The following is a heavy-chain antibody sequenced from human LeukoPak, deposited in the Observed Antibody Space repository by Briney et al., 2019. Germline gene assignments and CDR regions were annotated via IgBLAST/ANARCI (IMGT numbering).Heavy chain of an antibody. CDR2: ISSSGSTI. D-gene: IGHD4-17*01. V-gene: IGHV3-48*03. CDR1: GFTFSSYE. J-gene: IGHJ4*02. CDR3: ASHSEYGDYFDY. Sequence: GGSLRLSCAASGFTFSSYEMNWVRQAPGKGLEWVSYISSSGSTIYYADSVKGRFTISRDNAKNSLYLQMNSLRAEDTAVYYCASHSEYGDYFDYWGQGTLVIVSS.